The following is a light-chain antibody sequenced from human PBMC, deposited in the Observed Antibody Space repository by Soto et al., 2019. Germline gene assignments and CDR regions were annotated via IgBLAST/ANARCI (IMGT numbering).Light chain of an antibody. J-gene: IGKJ1*01. V-gene: IGKV3-15*01. CDR3: QQYNNGPRT. Sequence: EIVMTQSPATLSVSPGERATLSCRASQNVSSNLAWYQQKPGQAPRLLMYGASTRATGIPVRFSGSGSGTEFTLIISSLQSEDFAVYYCQQYNNGPRTFGQGTKVEIK. CDR1: QNVSSN. CDR2: GAS.